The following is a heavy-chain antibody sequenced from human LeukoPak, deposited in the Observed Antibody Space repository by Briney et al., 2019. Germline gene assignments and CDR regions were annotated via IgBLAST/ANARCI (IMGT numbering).Heavy chain of an antibody. V-gene: IGHV4-34*01. CDR1: GGSFSDYS. CDR3: ARIIYYDYMDV. J-gene: IGHJ6*03. Sequence: SETLSLTCGVYGGSFSDYSWSWIRQPPGKGLEWIGEISHSGSTKYNPSLKSRVTISVDMSKTQLSLKLSSVTAEDTAVYYCARIIYYDYMDVWGKGTTVTVSS. CDR2: ISHSGST.